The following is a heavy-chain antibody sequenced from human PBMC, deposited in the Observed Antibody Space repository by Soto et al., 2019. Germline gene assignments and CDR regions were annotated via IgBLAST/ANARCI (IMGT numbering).Heavy chain of an antibody. CDR2: IFYAGDT. D-gene: IGHD4-17*01. CDR1: GESIATGAFY. CDR3: AREGDYRTWFEP. Sequence: PSETLCLTCTVSGESIATGAFYWSWIRLQSGKGPEWIGSIFYAGDTYYNPSLKSRVEISLDGSQNQFSLNLRSVTAADTAVYYCAREGDYRTWFEPWGPGTLVTVSS. J-gene: IGHJ5*02. V-gene: IGHV4-31*03.